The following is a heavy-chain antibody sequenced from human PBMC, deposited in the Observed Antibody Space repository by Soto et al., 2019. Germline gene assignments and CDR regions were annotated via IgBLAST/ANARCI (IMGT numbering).Heavy chain of an antibody. CDR3: ARLVSYDDYAFDC. J-gene: IGHJ4*01. V-gene: IGHV4-39*01. Sequence: SETLSLTSTVSGGSFSSSSYYWGWIRQPPGKGLEWVGSIYYTGSAYYNPSLKSRLTVSVDTSKSQFSLKLSSVTAADTAVYYCARLVSYDDYAFDCWGHGTLVTVSS. CDR1: GGSFSSSSYY. D-gene: IGHD4-17*01. CDR2: IYYTGSA.